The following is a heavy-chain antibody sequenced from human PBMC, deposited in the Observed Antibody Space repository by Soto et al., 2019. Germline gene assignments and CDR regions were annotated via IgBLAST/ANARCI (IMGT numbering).Heavy chain of an antibody. CDR1: GFTFSSYV. CDR3: AKEMGDYYDSSGSWFDP. CDR2: TSGSGGNT. D-gene: IGHD3-22*01. Sequence: GGSLRLSCAASGFTFSSYVMSWVRQAPGKGLEWVSATSGSGGNTYYADSVKGRFTISRDNSKNTLFLQMNSLRAEDTALYFCAKEMGDYYDSSGSWFDPWGQGTLVTVSS. V-gene: IGHV3-23*01. J-gene: IGHJ5*02.